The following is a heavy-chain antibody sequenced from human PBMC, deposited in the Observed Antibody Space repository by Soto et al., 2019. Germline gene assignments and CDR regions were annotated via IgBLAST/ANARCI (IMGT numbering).Heavy chain of an antibody. J-gene: IGHJ5*02. D-gene: IGHD6-6*01. CDR3: ARVSGSSSPFDP. V-gene: IGHV4-31*03. CDR2: IYYSGTT. Sequence: QVQLQESGPGLVNPSQTLSLTCTVSGGSISSGGYYWSWIRQHPGKGLEWIAYIYYSGTTYYNPSPKSRVTISVDTSKNQFSLKLSSVTAADTAVYYCARVSGSSSPFDPWGQGTLVTVSS. CDR1: GGSISSGGYY.